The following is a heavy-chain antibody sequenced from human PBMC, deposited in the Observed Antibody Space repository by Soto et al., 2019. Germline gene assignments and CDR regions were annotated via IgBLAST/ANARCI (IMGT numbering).Heavy chain of an antibody. CDR3: XXXXXXXTDY. Sequence: EVQLVESGGGLVQPGGSLRLSCAASGLTFSSYWMHWVRXXXXKGLVWVSRINSDGSSTNYADSVKGRFTISRDNAKXXXXXXXXXXXXXXXXXXXXXXXXXXXTDYWGQGTLVTVSS. J-gene: IGHJ4*02. CDR2: INSDGSST. V-gene: IGHV3-74*01. CDR1: GLTFSSYW.